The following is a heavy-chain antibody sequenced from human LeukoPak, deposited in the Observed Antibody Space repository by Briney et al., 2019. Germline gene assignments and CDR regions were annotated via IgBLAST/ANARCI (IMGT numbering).Heavy chain of an antibody. D-gene: IGHD6-19*01. CDR1: GYTFTSYG. V-gene: IGHV1-18*01. CDR2: ISANNGNI. Sequence: ASVKVSCKASGYTFTSYGIIWVRQAPGQGLEWMGWISANNGNIHYAQMFQGRVAMTTDTSTSIAYMELKSLTSDDTAVYFCARAYSSGWYGPPDYWGQGTLVTVSS. J-gene: IGHJ4*02. CDR3: ARAYSSGWYGPPDY.